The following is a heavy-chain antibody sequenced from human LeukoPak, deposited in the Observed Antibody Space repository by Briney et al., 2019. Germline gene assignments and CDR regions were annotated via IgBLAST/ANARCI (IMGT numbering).Heavy chain of an antibody. D-gene: IGHD4-17*01. V-gene: IGHV4-59*01. CDR3: ARLDGDYEVAYFGY. CDR1: GGSTSGYY. J-gene: IGHJ4*02. Sequence: SETLSVTCTVPGGSTSGYYWSCIRQPLGKGLEWRGYIYYSGSTNYNPSHKSRVTISVDTYTNQFSLKLSSVPAADTAVNYCARLDGDYEVAYFGYWGQGTLVTVSS. CDR2: IYYSGST.